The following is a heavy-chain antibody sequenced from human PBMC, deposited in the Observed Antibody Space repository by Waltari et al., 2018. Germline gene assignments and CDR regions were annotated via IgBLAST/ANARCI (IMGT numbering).Heavy chain of an antibody. CDR3: ARVDSSGYI. V-gene: IGHV1-69*10. J-gene: IGHJ4*02. CDR1: GGTFSSYA. CDR2: IIPTLGIP. Sequence: QVQLVQSGAEVKKPGSSVKVSCKASGGTFSSYAISWVRQAPGQGLEWMGGIIPTLGIPNDARKFQGRVTITADKSTSTAYMELSSLRSEDTAVYYCARVDSSGYIWGQGTLVTVSS. D-gene: IGHD3-22*01.